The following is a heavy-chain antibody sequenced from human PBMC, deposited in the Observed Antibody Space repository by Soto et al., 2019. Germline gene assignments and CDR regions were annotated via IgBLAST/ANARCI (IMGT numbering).Heavy chain of an antibody. CDR3: ARAPRSYDFWSGYEYYFDY. Sequence: ASVKVSCKASGYTFTSYGISWVRQAPGQGLEWMGWISAYNGNTNYAQKLQGRVTMTTDTSTSTAYMELRSLRSDDTAVYYCARAPRSYDFWSGYEYYFDYWGQGTLVTSPQ. D-gene: IGHD3-3*01. CDR1: GYTFTSYG. CDR2: ISAYNGNT. J-gene: IGHJ4*02. V-gene: IGHV1-18*01.